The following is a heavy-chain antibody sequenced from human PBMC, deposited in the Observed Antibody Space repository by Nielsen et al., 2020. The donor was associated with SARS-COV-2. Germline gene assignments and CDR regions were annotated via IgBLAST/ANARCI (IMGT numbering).Heavy chain of an antibody. CDR3: AKLIVVGDTAY. CDR2: ISGTGDNT. Sequence: GGSLRLSCAASGFAFSNYAMSWVRQAPGKGLEWVSSISGTGDNTYYADSVKGRFTISRDNSKNTLSLQINSLRADDTALYYCAKLIVVGDTAYWGQGTLVTVSS. J-gene: IGHJ4*02. V-gene: IGHV3-23*01. CDR1: GFAFSNYA. D-gene: IGHD3-22*01.